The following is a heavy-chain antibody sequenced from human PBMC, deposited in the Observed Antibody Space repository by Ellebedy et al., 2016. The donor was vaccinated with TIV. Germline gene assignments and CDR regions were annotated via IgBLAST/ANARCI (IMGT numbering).Heavy chain of an antibody. D-gene: IGHD1-14*01. Sequence: GESLKISCAASGFTFSSYTINWVRQAPGKGLEWVSAISGSGGSTYYADSVKGRFTISRDNSKNTLYLQMNSLRAEDTAIYYCAKGGFRNWFDPWGQGTLVTVSS. V-gene: IGHV3-23*01. CDR3: AKGGFRNWFDP. CDR1: GFTFSSYT. CDR2: ISGSGGST. J-gene: IGHJ5*02.